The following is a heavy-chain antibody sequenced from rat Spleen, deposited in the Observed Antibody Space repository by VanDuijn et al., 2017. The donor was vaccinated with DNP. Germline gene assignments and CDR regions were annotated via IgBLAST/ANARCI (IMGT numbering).Heavy chain of an antibody. V-gene: IGHV5-20*01. CDR2: ISYDGGNT. CDR1: GFTFSDYY. J-gene: IGHJ2*01. Sequence: EVQLVESGGGLVQPGRSLKLSCAASGFTFSDYYMAWVRQPPTKGLEWVASISYDGGNTYYRDSVKGRFTISRDNAKSRLYLHMDSLRSEDTATYYCTTLNSGTYDSWGQGVMVTVSS. D-gene: IGHD1-3*01. CDR3: TTLNSGTYDS.